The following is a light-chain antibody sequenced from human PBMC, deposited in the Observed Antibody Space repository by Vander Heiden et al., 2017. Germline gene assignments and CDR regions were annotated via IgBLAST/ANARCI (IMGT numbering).Light chain of an antibody. CDR1: NRDIGSYNI. CDR3: SSYRDSSTVV. J-gene: IGLJ2*01. CDR2: EVT. Sequence: QSALTQPASVSGSPGQSITISCTGTNRDIGSYNIVSWYQQHPGRAPKLLIYEVTNRPSGVSNRFSGSKSGNTASLTVSGLQAEDEADYYCSSYRDSSTVVFGGGTKLTV. V-gene: IGLV2-14*03.